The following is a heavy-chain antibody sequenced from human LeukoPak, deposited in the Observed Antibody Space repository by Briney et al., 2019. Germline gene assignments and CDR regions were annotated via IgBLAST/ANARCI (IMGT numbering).Heavy chain of an antibody. CDR3: GSGRLLWFGELLSGNWFDP. CDR1: GGSISSSSYY. V-gene: IGHV4-39*01. D-gene: IGHD3-10*01. Sequence: SETLSLTCTVSGGSISSSSYYWGWIRQPPGKGLEWIGSIYYSGSTYYNPSLKSRVTISVDTSKNQFSLKRSSVTAAGTAVYYCGSGRLLWFGELLSGNWFDPWGQGALVTVSS. CDR2: IYYSGST. J-gene: IGHJ5*02.